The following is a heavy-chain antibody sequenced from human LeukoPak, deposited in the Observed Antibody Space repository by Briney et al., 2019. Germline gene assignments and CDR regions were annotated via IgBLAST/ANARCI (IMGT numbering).Heavy chain of an antibody. V-gene: IGHV3-33*01. CDR1: GFTFSSYG. J-gene: IGHJ4*02. CDR2: IWYDGSNK. Sequence: GGSLRLSCAASGFTFSSYGMHWVRQAPGKGLEWVAVIWYDGSNKYYADSVKGRFTISRDNSKNTLYLQVNSLRAEDTAVYYCARAGWELLEAQLDYWGQGTLDTVSS. CDR3: ARAGWELLEAQLDY. D-gene: IGHD1-26*01.